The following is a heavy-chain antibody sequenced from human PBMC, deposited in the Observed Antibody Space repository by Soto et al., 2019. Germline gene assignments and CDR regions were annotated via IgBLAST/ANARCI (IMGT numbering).Heavy chain of an antibody. CDR2: ISSSGGST. V-gene: IGHV3-23*01. D-gene: IGHD3-22*01. J-gene: IGHJ4*02. Sequence: PGGCLRLSCSASGFTFTTYGMSWVRQAPGKGLEWVSGISSSGGSTYYADSVKGRFTISRDNSKNTLYLQINSLSSDDTAVYYCAKSAKSYYSEIDYWGQGTLVTVSS. CDR1: GFTFTTYG. CDR3: AKSAKSYYSEIDY.